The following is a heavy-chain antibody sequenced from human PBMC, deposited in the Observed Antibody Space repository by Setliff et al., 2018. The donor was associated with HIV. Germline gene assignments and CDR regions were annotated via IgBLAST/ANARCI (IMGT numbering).Heavy chain of an antibody. CDR1: GASISSTSYY. CDR3: ARSLVPSGYYYGRHAFDI. V-gene: IGHV4-39*07. CDR2: IYYSGST. D-gene: IGHD3-22*01. Sequence: PSETLSLTCTVSGASISSTSYYWGWVRQPPGKGLEWIGSIYYSGSTYYNPSLKSRVTISVDTSKNQFSLRVNSVTAADTAVYYCARSLVPSGYYYGRHAFDIWGQGTKVTVSS. J-gene: IGHJ3*02.